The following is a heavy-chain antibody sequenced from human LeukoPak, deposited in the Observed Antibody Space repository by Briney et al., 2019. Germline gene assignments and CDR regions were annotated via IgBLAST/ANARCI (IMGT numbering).Heavy chain of an antibody. CDR3: ARSRYYYGSGSYFLSWFDP. V-gene: IGHV1-2*06. CDR1: GYTFTGYY. J-gene: IGHJ5*02. CDR2: INPNSGGT. D-gene: IGHD3-10*01. Sequence: ASVKVSCKASGYTFTGYYMHWVRQAPGQGLEWMGRINPNSGGTNYAQKFQGRVTMTRDTSISTAYMELSRLSSDDTAVYYCARSRYYYGSGSYFLSWFDPWGQGTLVTVSS.